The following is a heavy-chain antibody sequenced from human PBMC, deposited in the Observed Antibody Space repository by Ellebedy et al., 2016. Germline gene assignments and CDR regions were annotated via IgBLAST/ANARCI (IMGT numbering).Heavy chain of an antibody. CDR3: ARDGLGAAAVPTYFDY. Sequence: ASVKVSCKASGGTFSSYAISWVRQAPGQGLEWMGRIIPILGIANYAQKFQGRVTITADKSTSTAYMELSSLRSEDTAVYYCARDGLGAAAVPTYFDYWGQGTLVTVSS. CDR1: GGTFSSYA. J-gene: IGHJ4*02. CDR2: IIPILGIA. D-gene: IGHD6-13*01. V-gene: IGHV1-69*04.